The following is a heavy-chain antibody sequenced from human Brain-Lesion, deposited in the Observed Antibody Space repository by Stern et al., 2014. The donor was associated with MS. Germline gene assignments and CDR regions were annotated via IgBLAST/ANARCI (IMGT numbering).Heavy chain of an antibody. CDR3: ARDQRGITIFGVVTDYYYLGMDV. CDR2: TNPNTGGT. CDR1: GYIFTGYY. V-gene: IGHV1-2*02. D-gene: IGHD3-3*01. J-gene: IGHJ6*02. Sequence: DQLVESGAEVKKPGASVKVSCKTSGYIFTGYYIHWVRQAPGQGLDGWAWTNPNTGGTKYAQKFQGRVTMSRDTSISTAYVELSSLTSDDTAVYYCARDQRGITIFGVVTDYYYLGMDVWGQGTTVTVSS.